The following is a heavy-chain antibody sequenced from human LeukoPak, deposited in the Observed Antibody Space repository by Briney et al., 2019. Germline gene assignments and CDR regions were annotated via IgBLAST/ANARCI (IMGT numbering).Heavy chain of an antibody. Sequence: GRCLSLSCAASGFTFGSYAMSWVRHGPGRGLDWVSSISDSGGSTYYADSVKGRFTISRDNSKNTVYLQMNSLRAEDTAVYYCAKVSISSGWYSACDYGGQGTLVTVAS. CDR1: GFTFGSYA. V-gene: IGHV3-23*01. D-gene: IGHD6-19*01. CDR2: ISDSGGST. CDR3: AKVSISSGWYSACDY. J-gene: IGHJ4*02.